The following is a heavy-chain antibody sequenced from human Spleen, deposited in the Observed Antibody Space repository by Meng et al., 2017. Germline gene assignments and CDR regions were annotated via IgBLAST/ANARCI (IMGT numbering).Heavy chain of an antibody. CDR3: ARDSESGLVLFDY. CDR2: ISSSGTTI. J-gene: IGHJ4*02. CDR1: GVSISSSNYY. D-gene: IGHD2/OR15-2a*01. V-gene: IGHV3-11*04. Sequence: LSLTCAVSGVSISSSNYYWAWIRQAPGKGLEWVSYISSSGTTIYYADSVKGRFTISRDNTKNSLYLQLNSLRAEDSAVYYCARDSESGLVLFDYWGQGTLVTVSS.